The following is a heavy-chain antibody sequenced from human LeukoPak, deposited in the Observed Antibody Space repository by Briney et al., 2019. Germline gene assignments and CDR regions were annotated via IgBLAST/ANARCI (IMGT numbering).Heavy chain of an antibody. D-gene: IGHD5-24*01. J-gene: IGHJ3*02. CDR1: GGSISSYY. V-gene: IGHV4-4*07. CDR2: IYTSGST. Sequence: SETLSLTCTVSGGSISSYYWSWIRQPAGMGLEWIGRIYTSGSTNYNPSLKSRVTMSVDTSKNQFSLKLSSVTAADTAVYYCARDVEMATMAAFDIWGQGTMVTVSS. CDR3: ARDVEMATMAAFDI.